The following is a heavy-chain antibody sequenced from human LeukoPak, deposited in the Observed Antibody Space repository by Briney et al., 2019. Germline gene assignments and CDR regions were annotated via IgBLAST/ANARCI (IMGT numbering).Heavy chain of an antibody. CDR1: GIRFRRYR. CDR3: ARDLIAVAGFLRSPRYGMDV. V-gene: IGHV3-21*01. Sequence: GVHQGPICADSGIRFRRYRVSWVRSAAGEGLERVSSISSSSSYIYYADSVKGRFTISRDNAKNSLYLQMNSLRAEDTAVYYCARDLIAVAGFLRSPRYGMDVWGQGTTVTVSS. CDR2: ISSSSSYI. D-gene: IGHD6-19*01. J-gene: IGHJ6*02.